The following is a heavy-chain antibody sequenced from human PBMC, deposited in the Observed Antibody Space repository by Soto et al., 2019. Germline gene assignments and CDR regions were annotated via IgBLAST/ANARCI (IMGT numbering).Heavy chain of an antibody. Sequence: QVQLVQSGAEVKKPGSSVKVSCKASGGTFSSYAISWVRQAPGQGLEWMGGIIPIFGTADYAQKFQGRVTITAPEXTXPXXMELSSLRSEDTAVYYCASHSGSSPEGRYYYGMDVWGQGTTVTVSS. D-gene: IGHD1-26*01. CDR2: IIPIFGTA. J-gene: IGHJ6*02. CDR3: ASHSGSSPEGRYYYGMDV. CDR1: GGTFSSYA. V-gene: IGHV1-69*12.